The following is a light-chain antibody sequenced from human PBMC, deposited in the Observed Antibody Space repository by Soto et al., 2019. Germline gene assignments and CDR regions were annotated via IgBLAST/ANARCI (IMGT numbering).Light chain of an antibody. J-gene: IGLJ1*01. Sequence: QSVLTQPASVSGSPGQSITISCTGTGSDVGGYDYVSWYQQHPGKAPKLMIYDVSNRPSGVSNRFSGSKSGNTASLTISGLQDEDEADYYCSSYTSSITLGVFGTGTKVTVL. CDR2: DVS. CDR1: GSDVGGYDY. CDR3: SSYTSSITLGV. V-gene: IGLV2-14*01.